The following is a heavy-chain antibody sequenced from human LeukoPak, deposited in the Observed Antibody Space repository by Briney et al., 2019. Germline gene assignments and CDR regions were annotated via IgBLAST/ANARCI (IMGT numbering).Heavy chain of an antibody. CDR1: GGSISSHY. D-gene: IGHD3-10*01. CDR3: ARCTMAPGGDWFDP. J-gene: IGHJ5*02. V-gene: IGHV4-59*11. Sequence: SETLSLTCTVSGGSISSHYWSWIRQPPGKGLEWIGYIYYSGSTNYNPSLKSRVTISVDTSKNQFSLKLSSVTAADTAVYYCARCTMAPGGDWFDPWGQGTLVTVSS. CDR2: IYYSGST.